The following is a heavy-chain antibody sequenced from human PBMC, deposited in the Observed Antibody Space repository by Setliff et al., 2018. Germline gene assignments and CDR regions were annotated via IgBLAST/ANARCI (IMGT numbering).Heavy chain of an antibody. CDR2: ISPGGST. CDR3: ARGRNVAARLLDS. CDR1: GGGGSFSAYY. J-gene: IGHJ4*02. D-gene: IGHD6-6*01. V-gene: IGHV4-34*01. Sequence: SETLSLTCGVSGGGGSFSAYYWSWIRQPPGKGLEWTGEISPGGSTIYNPSLRSRLTISVDTSKNQFSLRLNSVTAADTAVYYCARGRNVAARLLDSWGQGARVTVSS.